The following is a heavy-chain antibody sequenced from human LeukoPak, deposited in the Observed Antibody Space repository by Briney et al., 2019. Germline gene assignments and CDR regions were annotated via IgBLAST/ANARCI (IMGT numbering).Heavy chain of an antibody. Sequence: ASVKVSCKASGGTFSSYAISWVRQAPGQGLEWMGGIIPMFGTANYAQKFQGRVTITTDESTSPAYMELSTLRSEDTAVYYCARGYISSSGRGDYWGQGTLVTVSS. D-gene: IGHD6-6*01. CDR2: IIPMFGTA. V-gene: IGHV1-69*05. CDR3: ARGYISSSGRGDY. CDR1: GGTFSSYA. J-gene: IGHJ4*02.